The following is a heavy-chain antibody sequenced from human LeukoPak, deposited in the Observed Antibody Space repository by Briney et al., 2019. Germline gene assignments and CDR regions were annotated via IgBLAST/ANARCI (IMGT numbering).Heavy chain of an antibody. CDR3: ARQLGYCSDGSCYFDY. CDR2: ISGSGGNT. V-gene: IGHV3-23*01. Sequence: SGGSLRLSCAASGFTFSSYAMSWVRQAPGKGLEWVSAISGSGGNTYYADSVKGRFTISRDNSRTTLYLQMNSLRAEDTAMYHCARQLGYCSDGSCYFDYWGQGTLVTVSS. CDR1: GFTFSSYA. J-gene: IGHJ4*02. D-gene: IGHD2-15*01.